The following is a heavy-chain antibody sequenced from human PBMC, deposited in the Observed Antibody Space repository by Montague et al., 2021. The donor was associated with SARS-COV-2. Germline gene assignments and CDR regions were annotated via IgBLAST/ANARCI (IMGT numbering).Heavy chain of an antibody. J-gene: IGHJ3*02. D-gene: IGHD3-22*01. CDR3: ARAATITMIVVVIDAFNI. CDR1: GGSISSGGYY. V-gene: IGHV4-31*03. CDR2: IYYSGST. Sequence: TLSLTCTASGGSISSGGYYWSWIRQHPRKGLEWIGYIYYSGSTYYNPSLKSRVTISVDTSKNQFSLKLSSVTAADTAVYYCARAATITMIVVVIDAFNIWGQGTMVTVSP.